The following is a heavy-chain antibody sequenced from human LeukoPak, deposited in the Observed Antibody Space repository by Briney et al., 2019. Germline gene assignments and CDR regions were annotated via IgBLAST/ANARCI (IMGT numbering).Heavy chain of an antibody. V-gene: IGHV1-69*06. CDR1: GGTFSSYA. CDR2: IIPIFGTA. D-gene: IGHD4-17*01. CDR3: ARESPPSVTPPSPFDH. Sequence: SVKVSCKASGGTFSSYAISWVRQAPGQGLEWMGGIIPIFGTANYAQKFQGRVTITADKSTSTAYMELSSLRSEDTAVYYCARESPPSVTPPSPFDHWGQGTLVTVSS. J-gene: IGHJ4*02.